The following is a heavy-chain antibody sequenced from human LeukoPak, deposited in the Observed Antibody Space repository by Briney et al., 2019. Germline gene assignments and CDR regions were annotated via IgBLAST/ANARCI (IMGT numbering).Heavy chain of an antibody. D-gene: IGHD2-2*01. J-gene: IGHJ4*02. V-gene: IGHV3-48*01. CDR1: GFTFRSND. Sequence: PGGSLRLSCAASGFTFRSNDMTWVRQAPGKGLEWVSYISSSSSTIYYADSVKGRFTISRDNSKNTLYLQMNSLRAEDTAVYYCANDCSSTSCYVPAYWGQGTLVTVSS. CDR3: ANDCSSTSCYVPAY. CDR2: ISSSSSTI.